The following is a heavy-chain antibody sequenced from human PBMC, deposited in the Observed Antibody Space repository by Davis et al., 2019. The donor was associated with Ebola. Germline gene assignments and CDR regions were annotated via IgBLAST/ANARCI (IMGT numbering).Heavy chain of an antibody. CDR3: ARHGGNSRDY. J-gene: IGHJ4*02. V-gene: IGHV4-59*01. D-gene: IGHD4-23*01. Sequence: PSETLSLTCTVSGGSISSYYWSWIRQPPGKGLEWIGYIYYSGSTNYNPSLKSRVTISVDTSKNQFSLKLSSVTAADMAVYYCARHGGNSRDYWGQGTLVTVSS. CDR2: IYYSGST. CDR1: GGSISSYY.